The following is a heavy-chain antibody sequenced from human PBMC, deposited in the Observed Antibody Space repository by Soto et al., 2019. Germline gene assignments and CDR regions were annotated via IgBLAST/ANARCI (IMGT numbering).Heavy chain of an antibody. Sequence: QVQLVQSGAEVKRPGASVKLSCKTSGYTFTRYVVHWVRQPPGQSLEWRGWINTGKGNAQYFQKFQGRVTITRDTSATTAYMDLSSLTSEDTAVYYCARHIQDFDYWCQGTLVTVSS. CDR3: ARHIQDFDY. CDR2: INTGKGNA. J-gene: IGHJ4*02. D-gene: IGHD2-21*01. V-gene: IGHV1-3*04. CDR1: GYTFTRYV.